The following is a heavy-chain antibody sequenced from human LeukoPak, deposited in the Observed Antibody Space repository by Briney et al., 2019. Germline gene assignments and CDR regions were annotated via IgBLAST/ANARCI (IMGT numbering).Heavy chain of an antibody. CDR1: GYTFTSYA. J-gene: IGHJ4*02. CDR2: INAGNGNT. V-gene: IGHV1-3*01. D-gene: IGHD3-9*01. Sequence: ASVKVSCKASGYTFTSYAMHWVRQAPGQRLGWMGWINAGNGNTKYSQKFQGRVTITRDTSASTAYMELSSLRSEDTAVYYCARGLGGGYDILTGYIDDEIFDYWGQGTLVTVSS. CDR3: ARGLGGGYDILTGYIDDEIFDY.